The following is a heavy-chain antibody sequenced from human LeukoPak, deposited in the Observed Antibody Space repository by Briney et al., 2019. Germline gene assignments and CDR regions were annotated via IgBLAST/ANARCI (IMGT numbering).Heavy chain of an antibody. J-gene: IGHJ5*02. CDR1: GGSISSFY. D-gene: IGHD3-22*01. V-gene: IGHV4-59*01. CDR2: IFHSGNT. Sequence: SQTLSLTCTVSGGSISSFYWSWIRQPPGKGLEWIGFIFHSGNTNYNPSLKSRITILVDTSKNQLSLKLSSVTAADTAVYYCARNRVLDSSLDTWGQGILVTVSS. CDR3: ARNRVLDSSLDT.